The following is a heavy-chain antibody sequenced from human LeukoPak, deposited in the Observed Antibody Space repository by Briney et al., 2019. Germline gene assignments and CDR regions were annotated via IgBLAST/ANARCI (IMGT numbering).Heavy chain of an antibody. J-gene: IGHJ4*02. CDR3: ARGLDFQGEANFDY. V-gene: IGHV1-8*01. D-gene: IGHD3-16*01. Sequence: ASVKVSCKASGYTFTSYDINWVRQAPGQGLEWMGWMNPNSGNTGYAQKFQGRVTMTRNTSISTAYMELSSLRSEDTAVYYCARGLDFQGEANFDYWAQGTLDTVSS. CDR2: MNPNSGNT. CDR1: GYTFTSYD.